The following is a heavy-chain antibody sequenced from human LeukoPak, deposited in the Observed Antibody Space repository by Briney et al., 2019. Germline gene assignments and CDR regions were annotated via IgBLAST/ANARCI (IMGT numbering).Heavy chain of an antibody. CDR3: ARDTGTLDYYDSSGYSDAFDI. J-gene: IGHJ3*02. Sequence: GGSLRLSCAASGFTFDYYTMHWVRQAPGKGLEWVSFIPWDGGSTYYADSVKGRFTISRDNNKNSLYLQMNSLRAEDTALYYCARDTGTLDYYDSSGYSDAFDIWGQGTMVTVSS. D-gene: IGHD3-22*01. CDR1: GFTFDYYT. V-gene: IGHV3-43*01. CDR2: IPWDGGST.